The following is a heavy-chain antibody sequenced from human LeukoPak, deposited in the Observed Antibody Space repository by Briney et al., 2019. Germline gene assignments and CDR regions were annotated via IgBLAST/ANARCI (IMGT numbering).Heavy chain of an antibody. CDR1: GYSISSGYY. Sequence: SETLSLTCTVSGYSISSGYYWGWIRQPPGKGLEWIGSIYHSGSTYYNPSLKSRVTISVDTSKNQFSLKLSSVTAADTAVYYCARASWFGDSYYFDYWGQGTLVTVSS. CDR3: ARASWFGDSYYFDY. CDR2: IYHSGST. V-gene: IGHV4-38-2*02. J-gene: IGHJ4*02. D-gene: IGHD3-10*01.